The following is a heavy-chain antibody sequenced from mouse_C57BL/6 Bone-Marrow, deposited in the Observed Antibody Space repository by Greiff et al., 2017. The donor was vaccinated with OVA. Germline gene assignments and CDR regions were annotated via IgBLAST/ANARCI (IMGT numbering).Heavy chain of an antibody. CDR1: GYTFTSYG. CDR3: ARSDYGNYWYFDV. D-gene: IGHD2-1*01. V-gene: IGHV1-81*01. Sequence: QVQLQQSGAELARPGASVKLSCKASGYTFTSYGISWVKQRTRQGLEWIGEIYPRSGNTYYNEKFKGKATLTADKSSSTAYMELRSLTSEDSAVYFCARSDYGNYWYFDVWGTGTTVTVSS. CDR2: IYPRSGNT. J-gene: IGHJ1*03.